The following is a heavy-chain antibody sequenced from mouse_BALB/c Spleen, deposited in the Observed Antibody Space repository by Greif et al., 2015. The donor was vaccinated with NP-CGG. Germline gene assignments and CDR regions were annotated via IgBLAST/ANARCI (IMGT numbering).Heavy chain of an antibody. CDR3: TIARFDV. V-gene: IGHV1S16*01. Sequence: QVQLQQSGAELVKPGASVKLSCKASGYTFTSYYMYWVKQRPGQGLEWIGGINPSNGGTNFNEKFKSKATLTVDKSSSTAYMQLISLASEDSALYYCTIARFDVWGAGTTFTVSS. D-gene: IGHD3-1*01. CDR2: INPSNGGT. CDR1: GYTFTSYY. J-gene: IGHJ1*01.